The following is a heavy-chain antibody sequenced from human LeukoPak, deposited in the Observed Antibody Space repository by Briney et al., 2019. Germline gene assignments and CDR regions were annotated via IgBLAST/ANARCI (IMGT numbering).Heavy chain of an antibody. Sequence: ASVKVSCKASGYTFTGYYMHWVRQAPGQGLEWMGWINPNSGGTNYAQKFQGRVTMTRDTSISTAYMELSRLRSDGTAVYYCARETQRGYYYYGMDVWGQGTTVTVSS. V-gene: IGHV1-2*02. CDR3: ARETQRGYYYYGMDV. D-gene: IGHD6-25*01. CDR2: INPNSGGT. J-gene: IGHJ6*02. CDR1: GYTFTGYY.